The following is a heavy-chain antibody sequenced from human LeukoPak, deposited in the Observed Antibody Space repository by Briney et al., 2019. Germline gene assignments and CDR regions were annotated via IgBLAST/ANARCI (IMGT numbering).Heavy chain of an antibody. CDR3: TSATDYKIDY. V-gene: IGHV4-30-2*01. CDR1: GGSISSGGYS. CDR2: IYHSGST. J-gene: IGHJ4*02. Sequence: SQTLSLTCAVSGGSISSGGYSWSWIRQPPGKGLEWIGYIYHSGSTYYNPSLKSRVTISVDRSKNQFSLKLSSVTAADTAVYYCTSATDYKIDYWGQGTLVIVSS. D-gene: IGHD4-11*01.